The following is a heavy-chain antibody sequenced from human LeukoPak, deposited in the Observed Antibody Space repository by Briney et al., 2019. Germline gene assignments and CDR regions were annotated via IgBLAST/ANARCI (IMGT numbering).Heavy chain of an antibody. CDR2: IKQDGSEK. D-gene: IGHD5-18*01. CDR3: ARVKDTAISPYYYYYYMDV. J-gene: IGHJ6*03. V-gene: IGHV3-7*01. CDR1: GFTFSSYW. Sequence: GGSLRLSCAASGFTFSSYWMHWVRQAPGKGLEWVANIKQDGSEKYYVDSVKGRFTISRDNAKNSLYLQMNSLRAEDTAVYYCARVKDTAISPYYYYYYMDVWGKGTTVTVSS.